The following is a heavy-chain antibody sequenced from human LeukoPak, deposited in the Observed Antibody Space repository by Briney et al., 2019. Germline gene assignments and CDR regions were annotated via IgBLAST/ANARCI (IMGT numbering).Heavy chain of an antibody. CDR1: GFTFGDSA. J-gene: IGHJ3*02. V-gene: IGHV3-48*01. D-gene: IGHD7-27*01. Sequence: GGSLRLSCTTSGFTFGDSAMSWVRQAPGKGLEWVSYISGYSSTIYYADSVKGRFTISRDNAKNSLYLQMNSLRAEDTAVYYCARDDNWGYAFDIWGQGTMVTVSS. CDR3: ARDDNWGYAFDI. CDR2: ISGYSSTI.